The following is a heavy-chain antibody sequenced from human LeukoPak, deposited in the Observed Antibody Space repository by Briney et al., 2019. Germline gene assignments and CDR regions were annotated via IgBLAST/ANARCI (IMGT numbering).Heavy chain of an antibody. CDR2: INAGNGNT. Sequence: ASVKVSCKASGYTFTSYAMHWVRQAPGQRLEWMGWINAGNGNTKYSQEFQGRVTITRDTSASTAYMELSSLRSEDMAVYYCARGMSYGYDHRIYYFDYWGQGTLVTVSS. J-gene: IGHJ4*02. CDR1: GYTFTSYA. CDR3: ARGMSYGYDHRIYYFDY. D-gene: IGHD5-18*01. V-gene: IGHV1-3*03.